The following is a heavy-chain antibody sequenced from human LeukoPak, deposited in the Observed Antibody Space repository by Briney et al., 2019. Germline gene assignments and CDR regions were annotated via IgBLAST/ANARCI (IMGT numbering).Heavy chain of an antibody. CDR1: GFTFDDSA. V-gene: IGHV3-9*01. Sequence: GGSLRLSCATSGFTFDDSAMHWVRQAPGKGLEWVSGISWNSGDIAYADSVKGRFTISRDNARTSLHLQMNSLRPEDTALYYCAKGMYSYASPFDYWGQGTLVTVSS. J-gene: IGHJ4*02. D-gene: IGHD3-16*01. CDR2: ISWNSGDI. CDR3: AKGMYSYASPFDY.